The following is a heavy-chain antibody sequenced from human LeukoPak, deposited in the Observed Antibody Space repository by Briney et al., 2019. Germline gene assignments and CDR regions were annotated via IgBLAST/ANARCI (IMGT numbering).Heavy chain of an antibody. CDR1: GGSISSSSYY. Sequence: SETLSLTCTVFGGSISSSSYYWGWIRQPPGKGLEWIGSIYYSGSTYYNPSLKSRVTISVDTSKNQFSLKLSSVTAADTAVYYCARHEEAFYGAAAGPYFDYWGQGTLVTVSS. CDR3: ARHEEAFYGAAAGPYFDY. V-gene: IGHV4-39*01. J-gene: IGHJ4*02. CDR2: IYYSGST. D-gene: IGHD6-13*01.